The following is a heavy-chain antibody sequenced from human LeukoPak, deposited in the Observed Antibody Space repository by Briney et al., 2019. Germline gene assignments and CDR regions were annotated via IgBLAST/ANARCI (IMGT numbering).Heavy chain of an antibody. V-gene: IGHV4-59*01. Sequence: SETLSLTCTVSRGSISPYYWRWIRQSPGKGLEWIGYIYYIGTTNYNPSLQSRVTMSVDMSTNQFTLNLASVTAADTAVYYCARGGFESCSAGSCLLGNYWGQGILVAVSS. CDR3: ARGGFESCSAGSCLLGNY. D-gene: IGHD2-15*01. J-gene: IGHJ4*02. CDR1: RGSISPYY. CDR2: IYYIGTT.